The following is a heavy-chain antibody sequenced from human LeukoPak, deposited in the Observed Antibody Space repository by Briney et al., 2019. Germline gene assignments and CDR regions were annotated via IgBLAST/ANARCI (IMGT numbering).Heavy chain of an antibody. V-gene: IGHV4-59*08. CDR2: IYYSGST. CDR3: ARLHIVVLTTKISY. Sequence: PSETLSLTCTVSGGSISSYYWSWIRQPPGKGLEWIGYIYYSGSTNYNPSLKSRVTISVDTSKNQFSLKLSSVTAADTAVYYCARLHIVVLTTKISYWGQGTLVTVSS. CDR1: GGSISSYY. D-gene: IGHD4/OR15-4a*01. J-gene: IGHJ4*02.